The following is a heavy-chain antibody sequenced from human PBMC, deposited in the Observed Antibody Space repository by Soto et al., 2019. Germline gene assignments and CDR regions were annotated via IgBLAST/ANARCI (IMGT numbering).Heavy chain of an antibody. V-gene: IGHV1-3*01. CDR1: GYTFTSYA. Sequence: ASVKVSCKASGYTFTSYAMHWVRQAPGQRLEWMGWINAGNGNTKYSQKFQGRVTITRDTSASTAYMELSSLRSEDTAVYYCARVLWFGESTRNWFDPWGQGTLVTVSS. J-gene: IGHJ5*02. CDR2: INAGNGNT. D-gene: IGHD3-10*01. CDR3: ARVLWFGESTRNWFDP.